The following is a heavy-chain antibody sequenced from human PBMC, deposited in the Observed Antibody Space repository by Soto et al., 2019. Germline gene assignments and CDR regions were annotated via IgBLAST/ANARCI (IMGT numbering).Heavy chain of an antibody. V-gene: IGHV3-21*01. D-gene: IGHD2-15*01. CDR1: GFTFSSCG. CDR3: ARAYCSGGSCYPFDY. Sequence: GGSLRLSCAASGFTFSSCGINLVRQAPGKGLEWVSSISSSSSYIYYADSVKGRFTISRDNAKNSLYLQMNSLRAEDSAVYYCARAYCSGGSCYPFDYWGQGTPVTVSS. CDR2: ISSSSSYI. J-gene: IGHJ4*02.